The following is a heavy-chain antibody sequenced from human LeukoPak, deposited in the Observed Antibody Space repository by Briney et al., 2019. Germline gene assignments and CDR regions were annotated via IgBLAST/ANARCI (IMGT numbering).Heavy chain of an antibody. J-gene: IGHJ4*02. CDR3: ARGPVYAY. Sequence: GGSLRLSCVVSGFTFSSYGMHWVRQAPGKGLEYVSAISSDVGSTYYANSVKGRFTISRDNSKNTSYLQMGSLRAEDTAVYYCARGPVYAYWGQGTLVTVSS. CDR2: ISSDVGST. V-gene: IGHV3-64*01. CDR1: GFTFSSYG. D-gene: IGHD3-16*01.